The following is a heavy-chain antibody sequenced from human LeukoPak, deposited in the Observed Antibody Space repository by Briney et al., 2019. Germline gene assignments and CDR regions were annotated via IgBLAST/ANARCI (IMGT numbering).Heavy chain of an antibody. J-gene: IGHJ4*02. CDR3: ARVVRIIIVGATYYFDY. V-gene: IGHV4-59*01. D-gene: IGHD1-26*01. CDR1: GGSISRYY. CDR2: IYYSGST. Sequence: SETLSLTCTVSGGSISRYYWSWIRQPPGKELEWIGYIYYSGSTNYNPSLKSRVTISVDTSKNQFSLKLSTVTAADTAVYYCARVVRIIIVGATYYFDYWGQGTLVTVSS.